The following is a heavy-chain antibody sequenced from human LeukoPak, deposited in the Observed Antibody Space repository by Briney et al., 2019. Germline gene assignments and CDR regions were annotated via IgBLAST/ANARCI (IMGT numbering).Heavy chain of an antibody. V-gene: IGHV3-7*01. CDR1: GFTFNTYW. D-gene: IGHD3-9*01. J-gene: IGHJ1*01. Sequence: GGSLRLSCAASGFTFNTYWMNWVRQAPGKGLEWVASIKQDGSQKEYVDSVKGRFTISRDNAKNSLYLQMNSLRAEDTAVYYCARVKDVNDDIMFHHWGQGTLVTVSS. CDR3: ARVKDVNDDIMFHH. CDR2: IKQDGSQK.